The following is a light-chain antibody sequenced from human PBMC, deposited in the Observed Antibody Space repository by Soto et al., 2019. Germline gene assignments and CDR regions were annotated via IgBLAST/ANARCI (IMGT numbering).Light chain of an antibody. Sequence: EIVLTQSPGTLSLSPGERATFSCRASQSVSSNFLAWYQQKSGQTPRLLIYGASSRASGIPDRFSGSGSGTDFTLTISRLEPEDLAVYYCQQYGDSIHTFGGGTKVEIK. CDR2: GAS. J-gene: IGKJ4*01. CDR1: QSVSSNF. CDR3: QQYGDSIHT. V-gene: IGKV3-20*01.